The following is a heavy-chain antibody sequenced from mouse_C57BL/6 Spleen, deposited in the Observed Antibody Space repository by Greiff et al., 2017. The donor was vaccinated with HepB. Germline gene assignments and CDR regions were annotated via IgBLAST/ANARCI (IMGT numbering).Heavy chain of an antibody. CDR1: GYAFSSYW. CDR2: IYPGDGDT. D-gene: IGHD2-12*01. CDR3: ARSYDVRDYYAMDY. V-gene: IGHV1-80*01. Sequence: SGAELVKPGASVKISCKASGYAFSSYWMNWVKQRPGKGLEWIGQIYPGDGDTNYNGKFKGKATLTADKSSSTAYMQLSSLTSEDSAVYFCARSYDVRDYYAMDYWGQGTSVTVSS. J-gene: IGHJ4*01.